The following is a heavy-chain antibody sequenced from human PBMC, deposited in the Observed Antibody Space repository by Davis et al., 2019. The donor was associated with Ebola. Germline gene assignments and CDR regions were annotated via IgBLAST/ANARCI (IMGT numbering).Heavy chain of an antibody. D-gene: IGHD3-22*01. V-gene: IGHV1-69*04. CDR1: GATFSSYA. CDR2: IIPILGIA. CDR3: AREGDYYDSSGYYLEYYFDY. Sequence: AASVKVSCKASGATFSSYAISWVRQAPGQGLEWMGRIIPILGIANYAQKFQGRVTITADKSTSTAYMELSSLRSEDTAVYYCAREGDYYDSSGYYLEYYFDYWGQGTLVTVSS. J-gene: IGHJ4*02.